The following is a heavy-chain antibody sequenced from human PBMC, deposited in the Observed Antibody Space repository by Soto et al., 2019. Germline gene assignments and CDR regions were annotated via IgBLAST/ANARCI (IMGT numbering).Heavy chain of an antibody. CDR2: IIPIFGTA. J-gene: IGHJ6*02. V-gene: IGHV1-69*13. CDR3: ASSPVGAGLVDYYYYGMDV. D-gene: IGHD1-26*01. CDR1: GGTFSSYA. Sequence: SVKVSCKASGGTFSSYAISWVRQAPGQGLEWMGGIIPIFGTANYAQKFQGRVTITADESTSTAYMELSSLRSEDTAVYYCASSPVGAGLVDYYYYGMDVWGQVTTVTVS.